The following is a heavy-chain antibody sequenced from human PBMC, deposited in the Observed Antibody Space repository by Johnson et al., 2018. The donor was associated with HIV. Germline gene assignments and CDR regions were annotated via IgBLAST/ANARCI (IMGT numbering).Heavy chain of an antibody. CDR3: TTESVGYYDSSGYYSVGMGGAFDI. V-gene: IGHV3-15*01. J-gene: IGHJ3*02. CDR1: GFTFSNAW. CDR2: IKSKTDGGTT. Sequence: VQLVESGGGLIKPGGSLRLSCAAPGFTFSNAWMSWVRQAPGKGLEWVGHIKSKTDGGTTDYAEPVKGRFTISRDDSKNTLYLHMNSLKSEDTAVYYCTTESVGYYDSSGYYSVGMGGAFDIWGQGTMVTVSS. D-gene: IGHD3-22*01.